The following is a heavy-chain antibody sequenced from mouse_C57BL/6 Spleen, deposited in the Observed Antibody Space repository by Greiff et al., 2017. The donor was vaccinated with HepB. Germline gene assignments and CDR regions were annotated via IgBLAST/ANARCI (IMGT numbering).Heavy chain of an antibody. Sequence: EVKLVESGGGLVKPGGSLKLSCAASGFTFSDYGMHWVRQAPEKGLEWVAYISSGSSTIYYADTVKGRFTISRDNAKNTLFLQMTSLRSEDTAMYYCARGGYEPYAMDYWGQGTSVTVSS. CDR1: GFTFSDYG. J-gene: IGHJ4*01. CDR2: ISSGSSTI. CDR3: ARGGYEPYAMDY. D-gene: IGHD1-1*02. V-gene: IGHV5-17*01.